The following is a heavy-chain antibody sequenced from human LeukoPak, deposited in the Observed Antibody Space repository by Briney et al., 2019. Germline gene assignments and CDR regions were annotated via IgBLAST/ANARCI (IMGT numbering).Heavy chain of an antibody. V-gene: IGHV3-23*01. D-gene: IGHD1-20*01. CDR3: AKVAYNWISYGPFDY. CDR1: GLTFSTYA. J-gene: IGHJ4*02. CDR2: ISGSGSGT. Sequence: GGSLRLSCAASGLTFSTYAMTWVRQAPGQGLEWVSSISGSGSGTYYADSVKGWFTISRDNSKNTLYLQMNSLRAEDTAVYYCAKVAYNWISYGPFDYWGQGTLVTVSS.